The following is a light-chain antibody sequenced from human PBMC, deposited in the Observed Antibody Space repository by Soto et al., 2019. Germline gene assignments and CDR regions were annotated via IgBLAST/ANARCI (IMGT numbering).Light chain of an antibody. V-gene: IGLV1-40*01. J-gene: IGLJ1*01. Sequence: QSVLTQPPSVSGAPGQRVTISCTGSSSNIGAGYDVHWYQQLPGTAPRLLIYGNTNRPSGVPDRFSGSKSGTSASLAITGLQPEDEADYYCQSYDSGLRAYVFGAGTQLTVL. CDR1: SSNIGAGYD. CDR3: QSYDSGLRAYV. CDR2: GNT.